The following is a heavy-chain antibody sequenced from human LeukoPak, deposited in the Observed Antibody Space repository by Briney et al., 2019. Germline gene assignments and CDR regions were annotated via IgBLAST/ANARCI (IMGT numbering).Heavy chain of an antibody. CDR1: GFTFSSYA. CDR2: ISYDGSNK. D-gene: IGHD3-9*01. CDR3: AKDHYDILTGYPDAFDI. Sequence: GGSLRLSCAASGFTFSSYAMHWVRQAPGKGLEWVAVISYDGSNKYYADSVKGRFTISRDNSKNTLYLQMNSLRAEDTAVYYCAKDHYDILTGYPDAFDIWGQGTMVTVSS. J-gene: IGHJ3*02. V-gene: IGHV3-30*04.